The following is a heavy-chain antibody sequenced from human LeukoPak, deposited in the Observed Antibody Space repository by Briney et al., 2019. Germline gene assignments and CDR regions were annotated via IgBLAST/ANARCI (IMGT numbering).Heavy chain of an antibody. CDR1: GYTFTRYG. J-gene: IGHJ1*01. CDR2: ISAYNGNS. D-gene: IGHD3-22*01. Sequence: ASVKVSCKASGYTFTRYGISWVRQAPGQGLEWMGWISAYNGNSNYAQKLQGRVTMTTDTSTSTAYMELSSLRSDDTAVYYCARILLYYDSSGLFIQYWGPGTLVTVSS. CDR3: ARILLYYDSSGLFIQY. V-gene: IGHV1-18*01.